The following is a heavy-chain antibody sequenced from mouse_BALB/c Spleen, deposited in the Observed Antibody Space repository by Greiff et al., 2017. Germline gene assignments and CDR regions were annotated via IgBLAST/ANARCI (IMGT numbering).Heavy chain of an antibody. D-gene: IGHD2-4*01. Sequence: EVQVVESGTVLARPGASVKMSCKASGYSFTSYWMHWVKQRPGQGLEWIGAIYPGNSDTSYNQKFKGKAKLTAVTSASTAYMELSSLTNEDSAVYYCAIWDYDPMDYWGQGTSVTVSS. CDR3: AIWDYDPMDY. J-gene: IGHJ4*01. CDR2: IYPGNSDT. CDR1: GYSFTSYW. V-gene: IGHV1-5*01.